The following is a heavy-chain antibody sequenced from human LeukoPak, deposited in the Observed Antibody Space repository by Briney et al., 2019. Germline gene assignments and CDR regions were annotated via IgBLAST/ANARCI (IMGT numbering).Heavy chain of an antibody. CDR3: AKSLCSGGSCYSHYYYYYGMDV. Sequence: GRSLRLSCAASGFTFSSYGMHWVRQAPGKGLEWVAVISYDGSNKYYADSVKGRFTISRDNSKNTLYLQMNSPRAEDTAVYYCAKSLCSGGSCYSHYYYYYGMDVWGQGTTVTVSS. CDR2: ISYDGSNK. V-gene: IGHV3-30*18. D-gene: IGHD2-15*01. CDR1: GFTFSSYG. J-gene: IGHJ6*02.